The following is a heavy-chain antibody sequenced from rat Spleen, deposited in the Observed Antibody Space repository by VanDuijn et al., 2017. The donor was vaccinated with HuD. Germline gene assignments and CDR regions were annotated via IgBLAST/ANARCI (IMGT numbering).Heavy chain of an antibody. CDR2: ITSSGDNI. Sequence: EVQLVESDGGLVQPGRSLKLSCVASGFTFNKYWMSWIRQAPGKGLEWVASITSSGDNIYYPDSMKGRFTISRDNAQNTLYLQMHSLRSDDTATYYCTREYYYTFDYWGQGVMVTVSS. V-gene: IGHV5-31*01. CDR3: TREYYYTFDY. D-gene: IGHD1-1*01. CDR1: GFTFNKYW. J-gene: IGHJ2*01.